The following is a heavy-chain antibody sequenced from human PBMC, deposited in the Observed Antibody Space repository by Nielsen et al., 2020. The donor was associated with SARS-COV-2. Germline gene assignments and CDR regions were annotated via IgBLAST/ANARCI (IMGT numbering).Heavy chain of an antibody. Sequence: GESLKISCAASGFTFSSYWMSWVRQAPGKGLEWVANIKQDGSEKYYVDSVKGRFTISRDNAKNTLYLQMNSLRAEDTAVYYCAREKNPLEWLLREGGAFDIWGQGTMVTVSS. V-gene: IGHV3-7*01. D-gene: IGHD3-3*01. CDR3: AREKNPLEWLLREGGAFDI. CDR1: GFTFSSYW. J-gene: IGHJ3*02. CDR2: IKQDGSEK.